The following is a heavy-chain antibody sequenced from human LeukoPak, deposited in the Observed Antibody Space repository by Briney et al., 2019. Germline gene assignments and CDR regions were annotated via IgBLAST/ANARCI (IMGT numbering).Heavy chain of an antibody. CDR3: ARDQGYTYGHSFDY. CDR1: GFTYSRHN. Sequence: GGSLRLSCAASGFTYSRHNMHWVRQAPGKGLEWVALISDDGSNKYYADSVRGRFTISRDNSKNTLCLQMNSLRTEDTAVYYCARDQGYTYGHSFDYWGQGTQVTVSS. J-gene: IGHJ4*02. V-gene: IGHV3-30-3*01. CDR2: ISDDGSNK. D-gene: IGHD5-18*01.